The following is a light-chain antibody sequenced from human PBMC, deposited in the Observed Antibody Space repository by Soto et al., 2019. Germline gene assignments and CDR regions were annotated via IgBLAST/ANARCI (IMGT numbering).Light chain of an antibody. CDR3: QQYSNWPL. J-gene: IGKJ3*01. CDR2: DAS. V-gene: IGKV3-15*01. CDR1: QSISNN. Sequence: EMEMTQSPAALSVSPGQRATLSCRASQSISNNLAWYQQKPGQTPRLLIYDASTRATGIPARFSGSGSGTEFTLTIRSMQSEDFAVYYCQQYSNWPLFGPGTKVDIK.